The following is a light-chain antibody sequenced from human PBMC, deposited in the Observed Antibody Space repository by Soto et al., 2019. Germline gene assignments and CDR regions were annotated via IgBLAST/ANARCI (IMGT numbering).Light chain of an antibody. Sequence: QSVLTQPTSVSGSPGQSITISCTGNHNDIGTYDYVSWYQQHPGRAPRLLIYGVTTRPSGISDRFSASKSGLTASLTISGLQPEDEAHYYCSSFTSNRIYVFGPGTKV. CDR2: GVT. V-gene: IGLV2-14*03. J-gene: IGLJ1*01. CDR1: HNDIGTYDY. CDR3: SSFTSNRIYV.